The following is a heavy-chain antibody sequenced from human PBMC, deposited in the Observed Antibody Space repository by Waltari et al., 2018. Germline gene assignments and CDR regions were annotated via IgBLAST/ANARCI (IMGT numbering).Heavy chain of an antibody. CDR2: IYYSGST. CDR1: GGSISSYS. J-gene: IGHJ4*02. D-gene: IGHD3-22*01. V-gene: IGHV4-59*01. Sequence: QVQLQESGPGLVKPSETLSLTCTVSGGSISSYSWSWIRQPPGKGLEWIGYIYYSGSTNYNPSLKSRVTISVDTSKNQFSLKLSSVTAADTAVYYCARDRHYYDSRYYFDYWGQGTLVTVSS. CDR3: ARDRHYYDSRYYFDY.